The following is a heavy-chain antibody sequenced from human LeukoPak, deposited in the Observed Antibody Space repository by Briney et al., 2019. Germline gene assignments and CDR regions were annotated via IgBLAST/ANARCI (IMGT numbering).Heavy chain of an antibody. CDR3: ARDFSKARVDCFDP. J-gene: IGHJ5*02. CDR2: INPSDGST. V-gene: IGHV1-46*01. D-gene: IGHD3-3*02. Sequence: ASVKVSCTASGYIFISYYIHWVRQAPGQGLEWMGVINPSDGSTNYAQKYQDRVTMTTDTSTDTAYMELRTLRSDDTAVYYCARDFSKARVDCFDPWGQGTLVTVSS. CDR1: GYIFISYY.